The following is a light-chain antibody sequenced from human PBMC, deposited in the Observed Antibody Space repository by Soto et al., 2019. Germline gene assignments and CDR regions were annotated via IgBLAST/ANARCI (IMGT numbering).Light chain of an antibody. CDR3: QQYDNLLYT. CDR1: RDITKS. V-gene: IGKV1-33*01. CDR2: GAS. Sequence: DIQLTQSPSSLSASVGDRVTITCQASRDITKSLNWYQQRPGKAPKLLIHGASSLETGVPSRFSGSESGTSFTFTISSLQPEDIATYYCQQYDNLLYTFGQGTKLE. J-gene: IGKJ2*01.